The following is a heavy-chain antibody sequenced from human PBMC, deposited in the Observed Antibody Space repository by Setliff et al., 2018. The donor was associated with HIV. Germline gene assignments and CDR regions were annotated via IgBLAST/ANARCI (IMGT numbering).Heavy chain of an antibody. CDR1: GFIFRNDW. CDR2: INSDGTEI. J-gene: IGHJ6*02. CDR3: VRRASGVWPYYYYKGMDV. Sequence: LRLSCAASGFIFRNDWMHWVRLSPGKGLVWVSRINSDGTEINYAESAKGRFTISRDNAKNTLYLEMKSLRVEDSAVYYCVRRASGVWPYYYYKGMDVWGQGTTVTVTS. D-gene: IGHD3-10*01. V-gene: IGHV3-74*01.